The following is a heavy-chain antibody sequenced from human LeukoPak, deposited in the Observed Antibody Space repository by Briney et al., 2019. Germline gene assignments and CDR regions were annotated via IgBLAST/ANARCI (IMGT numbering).Heavy chain of an antibody. CDR2: INHSGST. D-gene: IGHD1-20*01. J-gene: IGHJ6*03. V-gene: IGHV4-34*01. CDR1: GGSFTYYY. CDR3: ASLTGTTDYYYYYMDV. Sequence: SETLSLTCAVYGGSFTYYYWSWIRQPPGKGLEWSGEINHSGSTNYNPSLKSRVTISVDTSKNQFSLKLSSVTAADTAVYYCASLTGTTDYYYYYMDVWGKGSTITVSS.